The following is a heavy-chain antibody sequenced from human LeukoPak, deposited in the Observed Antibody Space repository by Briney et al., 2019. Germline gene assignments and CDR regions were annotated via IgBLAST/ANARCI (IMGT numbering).Heavy chain of an antibody. V-gene: IGHV3-7*03. Sequence: GGSLRLSCAASGFTFSSYWMSWVRQAPGKGLEWVANIKQDGSEKYYVDSVKGRFTISRDNAKNSLYLQMNSLRSEDTAVYYCARGGVVVPAAHIYYYYYYYMDVWGKGTTVTVSS. CDR1: GFTFSSYW. CDR2: IKQDGSEK. CDR3: ARGGVVVPAAHIYYYYYYYMDV. D-gene: IGHD2-2*01. J-gene: IGHJ6*03.